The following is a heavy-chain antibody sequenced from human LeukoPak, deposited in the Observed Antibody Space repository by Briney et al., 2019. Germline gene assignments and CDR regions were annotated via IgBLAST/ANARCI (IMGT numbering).Heavy chain of an antibody. Sequence: PSETLSLTCTVSGGSISSYYWSWIRQPAGKGLEGIGRIYTSGSTNYNPSLKSRVTISVDTSKNQFSLKMCSVTAADTAVYYYARDSPRYCSGGSCYSYMSAFDIWGQGTMVTVSS. CDR1: GGSISSYY. D-gene: IGHD2-15*01. CDR2: IYTSGST. CDR3: ARDSPRYCSGGSCYSYMSAFDI. V-gene: IGHV4-4*07. J-gene: IGHJ3*02.